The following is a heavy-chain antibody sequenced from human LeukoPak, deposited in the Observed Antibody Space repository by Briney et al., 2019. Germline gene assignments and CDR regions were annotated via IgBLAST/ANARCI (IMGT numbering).Heavy chain of an antibody. Sequence: GASVKVSCKASGYTFTGYYMHWVRQAPGQGLEWMGRINPTSGGTNYAQKFQGRVTMTRDTSISTAYMELSRLRSDDTAVYYCARGTGSYYYYYMDVWGKGTTVTVSS. CDR1: GYTFTGYY. D-gene: IGHD3-10*01. V-gene: IGHV1-2*06. CDR3: ARGTGSYYYYYMDV. J-gene: IGHJ6*03. CDR2: INPTSGGT.